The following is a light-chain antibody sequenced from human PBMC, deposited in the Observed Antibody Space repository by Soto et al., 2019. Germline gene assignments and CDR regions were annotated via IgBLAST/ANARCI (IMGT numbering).Light chain of an antibody. J-gene: IGKJ1*01. Sequence: IVMTQSPATLSVSPGERSTLSFRASQGVGNKLAWYQQKPGQAPRLLIYGASTRATGIPGRFSGSGSGTEFTLTISSLQPEDSADYYCHQYNNWPPWTFGQGTKVDIK. V-gene: IGKV3-15*01. CDR2: GAS. CDR1: QGVGNK. CDR3: HQYNNWPPWT.